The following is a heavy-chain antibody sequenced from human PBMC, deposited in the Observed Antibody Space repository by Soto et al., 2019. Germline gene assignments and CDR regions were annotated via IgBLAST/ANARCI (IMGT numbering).Heavy chain of an antibody. CDR3: ASGELWFGEPAYYYYYGMDV. D-gene: IGHD3-10*01. CDR2: IIPIFGTA. J-gene: IGHJ6*02. CDR1: GGTFSSYA. Sequence: QVQLVQSGAEVKKPGSSVKVSCKASGGTFSSYAISWVRQAPGQGLEWMGGIIPIFGTANYAQKFQGRVTITADESTSTAYMELSSLRSEDTAVYYCASGELWFGEPAYYYYYGMDVWGQGTTVTVSS. V-gene: IGHV1-69*12.